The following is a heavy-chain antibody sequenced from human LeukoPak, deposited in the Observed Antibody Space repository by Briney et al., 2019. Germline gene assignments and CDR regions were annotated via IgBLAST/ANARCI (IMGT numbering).Heavy chain of an antibody. CDR2: ISYSGSST. D-gene: IGHD4-23*01. Sequence: GGSLRLSCAASGFTFSSYAISWVRQAPGKGLEWVASISYSGSSTYYADSVRGLFTISRDNSKNTFYLQMNGLTADDAAVYYSTNVHPKVVLLDYWGQGNLVTVSS. J-gene: IGHJ4*02. V-gene: IGHV3-23*01. CDR3: TNVHPKVVLLDY. CDR1: GFTFSSYA.